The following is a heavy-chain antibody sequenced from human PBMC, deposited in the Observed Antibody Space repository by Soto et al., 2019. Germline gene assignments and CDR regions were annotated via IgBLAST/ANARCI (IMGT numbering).Heavy chain of an antibody. CDR1: GYNFLTDG. V-gene: IGHV1-18*01. CDR2: ISTDNTHR. Sequence: ASVKVSCKASGYNFLTDGISWLRQAPGRGPEWMGWISTDNTHRNYAQNFQERVTMTTDTSTNTAYMELRSLRSDDTAIYYCARDRPGISVIRAVKTYNYFDPWGQGTLVTVSS. D-gene: IGHD3-10*01. CDR3: ARDRPGISVIRAVKTYNYFDP. J-gene: IGHJ5*02.